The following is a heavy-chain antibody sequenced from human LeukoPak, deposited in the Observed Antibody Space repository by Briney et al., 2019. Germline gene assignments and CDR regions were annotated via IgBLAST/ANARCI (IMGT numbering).Heavy chain of an antibody. V-gene: IGHV3-7*04. J-gene: IGHJ4*02. CDR2: IKQDGSEK. CDR1: ELTFRSYW. CDR3: ARGRGLDY. Sequence: PGGSLRLSCAASELTFRSYWMSWVRQAPGKGLEWVANIKQDGSEKYYVDSVKGRFTISRDNAKDSLYLQMNSLRAEDTAVYYCARGRGLDYWGQGTLVTVSS. D-gene: IGHD3-16*01.